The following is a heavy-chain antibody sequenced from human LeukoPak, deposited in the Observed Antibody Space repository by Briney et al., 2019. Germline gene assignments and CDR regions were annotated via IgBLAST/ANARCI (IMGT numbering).Heavy chain of an antibody. J-gene: IGHJ6*03. CDR1: GFTFSGYG. CDR2: IRYDGSNE. Sequence: GGSLRLSCAASGFTFSGYGMHWVRQAPGKGLEWVAFIRYDGSNEYYADSVKGRFTISRDKSKNTLSLQMNGLRVEDTAVYYCAKIMPPGRIRFYSYYMDVWGKGTTVTVS. V-gene: IGHV3-30*02. CDR3: AKIMPPGRIRFYSYYMDV. D-gene: IGHD2-15*01.